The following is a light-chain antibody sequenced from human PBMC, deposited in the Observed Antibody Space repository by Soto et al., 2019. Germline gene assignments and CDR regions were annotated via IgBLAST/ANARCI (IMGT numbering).Light chain of an antibody. CDR1: SRSVAVYSY. CDR3: SSYAGSYTWI. J-gene: IGLJ1*01. V-gene: IGLV2-11*01. Sequence: QSVLTEPRSVSGSPGQSVTVSYTGTSRSVAVYSYVSWLQQHPGKAPQLLIYDVTTRPSGVPDRFSGSKSGNTAALTISGLQAEYEAEYFCSSYAGSYTWIFGSGTKVTVL. CDR2: DVT.